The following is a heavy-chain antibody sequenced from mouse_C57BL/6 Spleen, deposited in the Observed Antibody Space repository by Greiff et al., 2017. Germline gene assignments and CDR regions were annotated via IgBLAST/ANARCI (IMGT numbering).Heavy chain of an antibody. CDR3: TRGNHLYAMDY. CDR2: IDPETGGT. J-gene: IGHJ4*01. Sequence: QVQLQQSGAELVRPGASVTLSCKASGYTFTDYEMHWVKQTPVHGLEWIGAIDPETGGTAYNQKFKGKAILTADKSSSTAYMELRSLTSEDSAVYYCTRGNHLYAMDYWGQGTSVTVSS. CDR1: GYTFTDYE. V-gene: IGHV1-15*01.